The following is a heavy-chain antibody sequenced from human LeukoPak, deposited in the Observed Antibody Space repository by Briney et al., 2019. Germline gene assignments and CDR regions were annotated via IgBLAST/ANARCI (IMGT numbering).Heavy chain of an antibody. CDR2: INPNSGGT. V-gene: IGHV1-2*02. D-gene: IGHD3-10*02. CDR1: GYTFTGYY. Sequence: ASVKVSCKASGYTFTGYYMHWVRQAPGRGLEWMGWINPNSGGTNYAQKFQGRVTMTRDTFISTAYMELSRLRSDDTAVYYCAYVALRRDYWGQGTLVTVSS. J-gene: IGHJ4*02. CDR3: AYVALRRDY.